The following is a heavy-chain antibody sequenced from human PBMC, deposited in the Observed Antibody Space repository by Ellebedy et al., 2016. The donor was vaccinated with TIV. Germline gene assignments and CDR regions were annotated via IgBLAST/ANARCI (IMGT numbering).Heavy chain of an antibody. Sequence: GGSLRLXCAASGFTFSSYSMNWVRQAPGKGLEWVSSISSSSSYIYYADSVKGRFTISRDNAKNSLYLQMNSLRAEDTAVYYCARDRGSGSTFNYWGQGTLVTASS. CDR1: GFTFSSYS. CDR3: ARDRGSGSTFNY. J-gene: IGHJ4*02. D-gene: IGHD3-10*01. V-gene: IGHV3-21*01. CDR2: ISSSSSYI.